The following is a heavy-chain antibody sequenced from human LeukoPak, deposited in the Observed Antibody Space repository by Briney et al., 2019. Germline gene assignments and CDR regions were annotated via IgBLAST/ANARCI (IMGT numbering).Heavy chain of an antibody. CDR2: ISGDGSTT. J-gene: IGHJ5*02. CDR1: GFTFETYW. CDR3: ARDEPTVTTGPPVGS. V-gene: IGHV3-74*01. D-gene: IGHD4-17*01. Sequence: PGGSLRLSCAASGFTFETYWVHWVRQAPGKGLVWVSCISGDGSTTNYADSVKGRFTISRDNAKNTLYLQMNSLSAEDTAVYYCARDEPTVTTGPPVGSWGQGTPVTVSS.